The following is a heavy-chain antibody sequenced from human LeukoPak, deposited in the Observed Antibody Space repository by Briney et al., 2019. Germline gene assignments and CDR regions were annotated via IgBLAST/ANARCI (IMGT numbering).Heavy chain of an antibody. D-gene: IGHD3-10*01. CDR2: INHSGST. CDR1: GGPFSDYY. CDR3: ARDGSGSYYYYYYMDV. J-gene: IGHJ6*03. V-gene: IGHV4-34*01. Sequence: PSETLSLTCTVYGGPFSDYYWSWIRQPPGKGLEWIGQINHSGSTNYNPSLKSRVTISVDTSKNQFSLKLSSVTAADTAVYYCARDGSGSYYYYYYMDVWGKGTTVTISS.